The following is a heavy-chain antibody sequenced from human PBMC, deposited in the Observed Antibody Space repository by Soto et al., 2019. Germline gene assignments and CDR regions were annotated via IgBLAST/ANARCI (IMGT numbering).Heavy chain of an antibody. CDR1: GYTFTSYY. Sequence: ASVKVSFKASGYTFTSYYMHWVRQAPGQGLEWMGIINPSGGSTSYAQKFQGRVTMTRDTSTSTVYMELSSLRSEDTAVYYCARDIMYSSGWSFDYYYGMDVWGQGTTVTVSS. CDR3: ARDIMYSSGWSFDYYYGMDV. V-gene: IGHV1-46*01. J-gene: IGHJ6*02. D-gene: IGHD6-19*01. CDR2: INPSGGST.